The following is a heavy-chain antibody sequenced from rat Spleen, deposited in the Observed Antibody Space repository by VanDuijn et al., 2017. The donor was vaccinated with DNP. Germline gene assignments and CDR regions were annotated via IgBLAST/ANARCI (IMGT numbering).Heavy chain of an antibody. J-gene: IGHJ2*01. CDR1: GFTFSNYD. D-gene: IGHD1-11*01. Sequence: EVQLVESGGGLVQVGRSMKLSCAASGFTFSNYDMAWVRQAPTKGLEWVAAISTGGGNTYYRDSVKGRFTISRDNAKSTLYLQMDSLRSEETATYYCTKAGGYSPWYFDYWGQGVMVTVSS. V-gene: IGHV5S11*01. CDR2: ISTGGGNT. CDR3: TKAGGYSPWYFDY.